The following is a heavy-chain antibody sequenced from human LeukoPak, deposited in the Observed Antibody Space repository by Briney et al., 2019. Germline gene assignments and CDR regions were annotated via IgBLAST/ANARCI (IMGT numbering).Heavy chain of an antibody. D-gene: IGHD3-22*01. CDR2: ISNSSGVI. CDR1: GFTFNTYS. Sequence: PGGSLILSCAASGFTFNTYSMDWVRQAPGKGLEWVSYISNSSGVIYYADSVRGRFTISRDNAHNALYLHMNSLRAEETAVYYCAGLSPGSVDRELGQRPGSCVYWGQGTLVTVSS. J-gene: IGHJ4*02. CDR3: AGLSPGSVDRELGQRPGSCVY. V-gene: IGHV3-48*01.